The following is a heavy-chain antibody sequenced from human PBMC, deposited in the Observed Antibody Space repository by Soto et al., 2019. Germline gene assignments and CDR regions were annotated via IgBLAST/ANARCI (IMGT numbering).Heavy chain of an antibody. V-gene: IGHV3-30-3*01. CDR3: ARDLQAGDDNVNWFAP. CDR2: IAYDGSNK. D-gene: IGHD1-1*01. Sequence: QVQLVESGGGVVQPGRSLRLSCVASGFSSRRSAMHWVRQAPGKGLEWVAVIAYDGSNKWYADSAKGRFTISRDNSKNPLYLDMSSLRAEDTAVYFCARDLQAGDDNVNWFAPWGQGTLVTVSS. CDR1: GFSSRRSA. J-gene: IGHJ5*02.